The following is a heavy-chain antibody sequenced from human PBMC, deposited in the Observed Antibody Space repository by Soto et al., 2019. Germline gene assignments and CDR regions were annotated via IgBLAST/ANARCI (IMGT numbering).Heavy chain of an antibody. D-gene: IGHD1-26*01. CDR2: MNPRSGGT. CDR3: AADRKIVGTIGAFDF. V-gene: IGHV1-2*02. Sequence: SVKVSCKASGYTFTNYYMHWVRQAPVQGLEWMGWMNPRSGGTKYAQAFQDRVTMTRDASISTAYMEVTSLRHGDTAVYFCAADRKIVGTIGAFDFWGQGTLVTVSS. J-gene: IGHJ4*02. CDR1: GYTFTNYY.